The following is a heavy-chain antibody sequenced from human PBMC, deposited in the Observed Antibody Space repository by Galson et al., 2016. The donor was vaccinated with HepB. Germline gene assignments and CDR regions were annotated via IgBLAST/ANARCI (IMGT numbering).Heavy chain of an antibody. CDR3: ARDPGYCGGGSCYNWFDP. V-gene: IGHV7-4-1*02. D-gene: IGHD2-15*01. CDR1: GYAFTDYA. Sequence: SVKVSCKASGYAFTDYAMNWVRQAPGQGLAWMGWINTNTGNPTYAQGFTGRFVFSLDTSVSTAYLQISSLKAEDTAVYYCARDPGYCGGGSCYNWFDPWGQGTLVTVSS. CDR2: INTNTGNP. J-gene: IGHJ5*02.